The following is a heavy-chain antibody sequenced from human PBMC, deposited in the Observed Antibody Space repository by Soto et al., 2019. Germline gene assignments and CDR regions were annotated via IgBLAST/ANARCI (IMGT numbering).Heavy chain of an antibody. CDR3: ARDASLAARNDAFDI. CDR1: GYTFTSYY. D-gene: IGHD6-6*01. CDR2: INPSGGST. V-gene: IGHV1-46*01. J-gene: IGHJ3*02. Sequence: GASVKVSCKASGYTFTSYYMHWVRQAPGQGLEWMGIINPSGGSTSYAQKFQGRVTMTRDTSTSTVYMELSSLSSEDTAVYYCARDASLAARNDAFDIWGQGTMVTVSS.